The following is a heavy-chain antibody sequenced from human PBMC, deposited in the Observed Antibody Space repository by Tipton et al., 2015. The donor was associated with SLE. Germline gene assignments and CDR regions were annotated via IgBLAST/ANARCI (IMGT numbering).Heavy chain of an antibody. CDR2: IKQDGTEE. V-gene: IGHV3-7*01. CDR1: GFTVSSNY. D-gene: IGHD2-21*02. J-gene: IGHJ4*02. Sequence: GSLRLSCAASGFTVSSNYMRWVRQAPEKGLEWVANIKQDGTEEYYVDSVEGRFTISRDNAKNSVFLEMNSLRAEDTAVYYCARHLCGSGACYRAYYFDYWGQGTLVTVSS. CDR3: ARHLCGSGACYRAYYFDY.